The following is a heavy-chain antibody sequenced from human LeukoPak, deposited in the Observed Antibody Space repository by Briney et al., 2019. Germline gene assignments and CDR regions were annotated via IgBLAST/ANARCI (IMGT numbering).Heavy chain of an antibody. CDR1: GGSISSYY. CDR2: IYYSGST. V-gene: IGHV4-59*12. J-gene: IGHJ4*02. CDR3: ARGPLSEWELPALFS. Sequence: SETLSLTCTVSGGSISSYYWSWIRQPPGKGLEWIGYIYYSGSTNYNPSLKSRVTISVDTSKNQFSLKLSSVTAADTAVYYCARGPLSEWELPALFSWGQGTLVTVSS. D-gene: IGHD1-26*01.